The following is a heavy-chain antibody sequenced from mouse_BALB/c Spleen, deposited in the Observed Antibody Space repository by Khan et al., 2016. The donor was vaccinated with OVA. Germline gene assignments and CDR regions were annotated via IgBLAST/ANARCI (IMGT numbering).Heavy chain of an antibody. CDR2: INPTTGYT. CDR1: GYTFTSYW. J-gene: IGHJ3*01. D-gene: IGHD2-4*01. Sequence: QVQLQQSGAELAKPGASVKMSCKASGYTFTSYWMHWVKQRPGQGLEWIGFINPTTGYTEYNQKFKDKATLTADKSSSTAYMQLSSLISEDSSVYYCARTPTMITQFSYWGQGTLVTVSA. CDR3: ARTPTMITQFSY. V-gene: IGHV1-7*01.